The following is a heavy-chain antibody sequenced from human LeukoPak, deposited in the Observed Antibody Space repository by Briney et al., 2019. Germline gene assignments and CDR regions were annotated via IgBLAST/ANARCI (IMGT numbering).Heavy chain of an antibody. V-gene: IGHV1-69*04. CDR2: IIPVLNIT. J-gene: IGHJ6*02. Sequence: SVKVSCNTSGGTFSSSAITWVRQAPGQGLEWMGRIIPVLNITTYAQKFQGSVTTTADTSTSTVYMELSSLRSEETAIYYCARDQGLTAPPPYGLDVWGQGTTVIVSS. CDR1: GGTFSSSA. D-gene: IGHD5-18*01. CDR3: ARDQGLTAPPPYGLDV.